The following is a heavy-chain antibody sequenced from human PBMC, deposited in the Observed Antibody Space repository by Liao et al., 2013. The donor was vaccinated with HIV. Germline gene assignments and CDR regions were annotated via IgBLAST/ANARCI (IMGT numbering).Heavy chain of an antibody. CDR2: IYSSGST. V-gene: IGHV4-4*07. D-gene: IGHD2-2*01. CDR3: ARDLVVVPAANYFYYYMAV. CDR1: GGSVSSYY. Sequence: QVQLQESGPGLVKPSETLSLTCTVSGGSVSSYYWTWIRQPAGKGLEWIGRIYSSGSTNYNPSLKSRVTMSVDTSKNQFSLKLSSMTAADTAVYYCARDLVVVPAANYFYYYMAVWGKGTTVTV. J-gene: IGHJ6*03.